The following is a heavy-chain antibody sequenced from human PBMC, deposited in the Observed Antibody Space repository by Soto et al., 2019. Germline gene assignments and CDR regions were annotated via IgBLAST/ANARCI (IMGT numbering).Heavy chain of an antibody. D-gene: IGHD3-10*01. V-gene: IGHV1-3*01. CDR2: INAGNGNT. CDR3: ARNPVGEPPSFDY. CDR1: GYTFTSYA. J-gene: IGHJ4*02. Sequence: GASVKVSCKASGYTFTSYAMHWVRQAPGQRLEWMGWINAGNGNTKYSQKFQGRVTITRDTSASTAYMELSSLRSEDTAVYYCARNPVGEPPSFDYWGQGTLVTVSS.